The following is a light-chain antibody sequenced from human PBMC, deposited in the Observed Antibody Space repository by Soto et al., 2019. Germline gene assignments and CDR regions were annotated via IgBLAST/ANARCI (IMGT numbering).Light chain of an antibody. Sequence: AIRMTQSPSSFSASTGDRVTITCRASQGISSYLAWYQQKPGKAPKLLIYAASTLQSGVPSRFSGSGSGTDFTLTISCLQSEDFATYYCQQYYNYAFTFGPGTKVDIK. CDR1: QGISSY. V-gene: IGKV1-8*01. CDR3: QQYYNYAFT. J-gene: IGKJ3*01. CDR2: AAS.